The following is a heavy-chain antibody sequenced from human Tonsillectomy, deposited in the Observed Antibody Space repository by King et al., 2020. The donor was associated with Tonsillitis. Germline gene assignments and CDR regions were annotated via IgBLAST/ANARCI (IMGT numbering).Heavy chain of an antibody. V-gene: IGHV4-28*03. CDR1: GYSISTSHW. CDR3: ARAEKDQLLPNYYYYYYMDV. J-gene: IGHJ6*03. D-gene: IGHD2-2*01. CDR2: IYYSGST. Sequence: VQLQESGPGLVKPPDTLSLTCAVSGYSISTSHWWGWIRQPPGKGLEWIGYIYYSGSTYYNPSLKSGVTMSVDTSKNQFSLKLSSVTAVDTAVYYCARAEKDQLLPNYYYYYYMDVWGKGTTVTVSS.